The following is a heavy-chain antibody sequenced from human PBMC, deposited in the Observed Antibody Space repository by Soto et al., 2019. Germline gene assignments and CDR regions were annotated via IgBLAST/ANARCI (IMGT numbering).Heavy chain of an antibody. CDR3: SRSLNS. CDR2: INQDGSEK. J-gene: IGHJ4*02. V-gene: IGHV3-7*01. Sequence: GSLRLSCAASGFTFSTYWMDWVRQTPGKGLEWVANINQDGSEKNYVDSVKGRFTIYRDNAKNSLYLQMSSLTAEDSALYYCSRSLNSWGQGTLVTVSS. CDR1: GFTFSTYW.